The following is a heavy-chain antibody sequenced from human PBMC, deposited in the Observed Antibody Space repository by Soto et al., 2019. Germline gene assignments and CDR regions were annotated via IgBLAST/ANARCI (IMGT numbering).Heavy chain of an antibody. CDR1: GFTFNSYD. J-gene: IGHJ4*02. CDR2: ISSGSRYI. V-gene: IGHV3-21*02. D-gene: IGHD2-15*01. Sequence: QLVESGGGLVKPGGSLTLSCAASGFTFNSYDFNWVRQAPGKGLEWVSSISSGSRYIFYADSVKGRFTVSRDNAKSSLYLHMNSLRADVTAVYYCARETGVVSFDYWGQGTLVAVSS. CDR3: ARETGVVSFDY.